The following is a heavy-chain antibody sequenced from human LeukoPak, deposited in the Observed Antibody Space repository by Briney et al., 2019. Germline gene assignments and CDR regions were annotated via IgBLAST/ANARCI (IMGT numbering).Heavy chain of an antibody. J-gene: IGHJ5*02. CDR2: ISTTASPV. CDR3: AKEAVAGANWFDP. CDR1: GFTFSAYS. Sequence: GGSLRLSCAASGFTFSAYSMNWVRKAPGRGLEWVSYISTTASPVYYADSVKGRFTISRDNAKNSLYLQMNNLRAEDTAIYYCAKEAVAGANWFDPWGQGTLVTVSS. D-gene: IGHD6-19*01. V-gene: IGHV3-48*01.